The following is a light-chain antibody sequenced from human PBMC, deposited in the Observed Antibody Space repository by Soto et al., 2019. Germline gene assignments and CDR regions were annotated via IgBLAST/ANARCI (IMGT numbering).Light chain of an antibody. CDR2: EVS. CDR1: RILVYSDGNTS. V-gene: IGKV2-30*01. Sequence: AEITQSLLSVPCSLCHASSISCWSRRILVYSDGNTSLNWFQQRPGQSPRGLIFEVSNRDSGVTDRFCGSASGTDFTLEISRVEAEDVGVYYCMKGTHWPHTFGQGTKVDIK. CDR3: MKGTHWPHT. J-gene: IGKJ1*01.